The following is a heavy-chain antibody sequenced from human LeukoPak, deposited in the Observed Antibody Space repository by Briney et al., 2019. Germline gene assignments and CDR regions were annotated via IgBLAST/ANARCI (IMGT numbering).Heavy chain of an antibody. CDR3: ATPHYYDSSGYSAYYYYYMDV. V-gene: IGHV4-59*01. J-gene: IGHJ6*03. D-gene: IGHD3-22*01. CDR1: GGSISSYY. CDR2: IYYSGST. Sequence: PSETLSLTCTVSGGSISSYYWSWIRQPPGKGLEWIGYIYYSGSTNYNPSLKSRVTISVDTSKNQFSLKLSSVTAADTAVYYCATPHYYDSSGYSAYYYYYMDVWGKGTTVTVSS.